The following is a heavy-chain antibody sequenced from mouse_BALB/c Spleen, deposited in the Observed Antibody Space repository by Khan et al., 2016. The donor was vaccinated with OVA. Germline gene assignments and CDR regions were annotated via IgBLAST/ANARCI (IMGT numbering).Heavy chain of an antibody. Sequence: QVQLQQSGAELARPGASVKLSCKASGYTFTDYYINWVKQRTGQGIEWIGEISPGSGDTYYNERFKGKATLTADKSSSKAYMQLSSLTSEASAVYSCARRNYFGYTFAYWGQGTLVTVSA. V-gene: IGHV1-77*01. D-gene: IGHD1-2*01. CDR2: ISPGSGDT. CDR3: ARRNYFGYTFAY. J-gene: IGHJ3*01. CDR1: GYTFTDYY.